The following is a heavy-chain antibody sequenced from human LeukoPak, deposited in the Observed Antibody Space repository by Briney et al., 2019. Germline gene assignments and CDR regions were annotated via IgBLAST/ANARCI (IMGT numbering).Heavy chain of an antibody. J-gene: IGHJ3*02. CDR1: GFTFSSYW. Sequence: GGSLRLSCAAAGFTFSSYWMHWVRQAPGQGLVWVSRINTDGSSRIYADSVKGRFTISRDNAKNTLYLQMNSLRAEDTAVYYCARDSAWAFDIWGQGTMVTVSS. V-gene: IGHV3-74*01. CDR3: ARDSAWAFDI. CDR2: INTDGSSR.